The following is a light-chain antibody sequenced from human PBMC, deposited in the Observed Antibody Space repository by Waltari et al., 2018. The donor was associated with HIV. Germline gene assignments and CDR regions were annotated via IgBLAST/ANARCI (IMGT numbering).Light chain of an antibody. CDR2: DNN. V-gene: IGLV1-51*01. Sequence: QSVLTQPPSVSAAPGQKVTISCSGSSATIGSNFVSWYQQHPGTAPKLLIYDNNRRPSGISDRFSDSKSGTQATLGITGLQTGDEAEYYCGTRDTSLSAVVFGGGTKLTVL. CDR1: SATIGSNF. CDR3: GTRDTSLSAVV. J-gene: IGLJ2*01.